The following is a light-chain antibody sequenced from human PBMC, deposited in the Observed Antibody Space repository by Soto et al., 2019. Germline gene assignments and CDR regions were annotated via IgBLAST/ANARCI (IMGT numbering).Light chain of an antibody. CDR2: EVS. CDR1: ISDIGTYYY. J-gene: IGLJ2*01. Sequence: QSVLTQPPSASGSPGQSVTISCTGTISDIGTYYYVSWYQQHPGKAPKLIIYEVSERPSGVPDRFSGSKSGNTASLTVSGLQAEDEAHYYCSSYAGTKTLVFGGGTQLT. V-gene: IGLV2-8*01. CDR3: SSYAGTKTLV.